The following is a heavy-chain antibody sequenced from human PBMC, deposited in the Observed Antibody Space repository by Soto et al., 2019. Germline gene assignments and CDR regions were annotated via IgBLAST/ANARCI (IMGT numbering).Heavy chain of an antibody. D-gene: IGHD6-13*01. CDR3: ARLHTGYSSSWFFDY. CDR2: ISAYNGNT. CDR1: GYTFTSYG. J-gene: IGHJ4*02. V-gene: IGHV1-18*01. Sequence: ASVKVSCKASGYTFTSYGISWVRQAPGQGLEWMGRISAYNGNTNYAQKLQGRVTMTTDTSTSTAYMELRSLRSDDTAMYYCARLHTGYSSSWFFDYWGQGTLVTVSS.